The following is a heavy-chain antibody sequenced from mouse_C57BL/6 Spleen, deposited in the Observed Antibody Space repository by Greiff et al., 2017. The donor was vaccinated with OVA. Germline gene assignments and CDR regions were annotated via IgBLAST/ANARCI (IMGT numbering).Heavy chain of an antibody. CDR3: ATGGTAQAFAY. D-gene: IGHD3-1*01. J-gene: IGHJ3*01. Sequence: QVQLQQPGAELVRPGTSVKLSCKASGYTFTSYWMHWVKQRPGQGLEWIGVIDPSDSHTNYNQKFKGKATLTVDTSSSTDYMQLSSLTSEDSAVYDCATGGTAQAFAYWGQGTLVTVSA. CDR1: GYTFTSYW. V-gene: IGHV1-59*01. CDR2: IDPSDSHT.